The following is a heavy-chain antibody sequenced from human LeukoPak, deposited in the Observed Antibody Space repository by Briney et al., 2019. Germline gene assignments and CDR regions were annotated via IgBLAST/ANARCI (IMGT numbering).Heavy chain of an antibody. CDR1: GFTFSSYS. D-gene: IGHD5-18*01. J-gene: IGHJ4*02. CDR2: ISSSSSYI. CDR3: AKDLDVDTAMVFDY. V-gene: IGHV3-21*04. Sequence: GGSLRLSCAASGFTFSSYSMNWVRQAPGKGLEWVSSISSSSSYIYYADSVKGRFTISRDNSKNTLYLQMNSLRAEDTAVYYCAKDLDVDTAMVFDYWGQGTLVTASS.